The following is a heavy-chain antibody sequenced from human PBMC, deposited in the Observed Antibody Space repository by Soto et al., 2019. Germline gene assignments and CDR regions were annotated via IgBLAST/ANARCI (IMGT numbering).Heavy chain of an antibody. V-gene: IGHV3-30-3*01. CDR3: ASVAPVYSSSWTDFDY. D-gene: IGHD6-13*01. Sequence: GESLKISCAASGFTFSSYAMHWVRQAPGKGLEWVAVISYDGSNKYYADSVKGRFTISRDNSKNTLYLQMNSLRAEDTAVYYCASVAPVYSSSWTDFDYWGQGTLVTVSS. J-gene: IGHJ4*02. CDR1: GFTFSSYA. CDR2: ISYDGSNK.